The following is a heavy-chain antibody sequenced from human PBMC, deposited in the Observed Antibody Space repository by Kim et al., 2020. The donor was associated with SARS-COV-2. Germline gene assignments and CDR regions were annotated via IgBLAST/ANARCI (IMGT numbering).Heavy chain of an antibody. Sequence: AIYYADSVKGRFPISRDNAKNSLYLQMNSLRVEDTAVYYCVRDHDWGFDIWGQGTMITVSS. J-gene: IGHJ3*02. V-gene: IGHV3-48*03. CDR3: VRDHDWGFDI. D-gene: IGHD7-27*01. CDR2: AI.